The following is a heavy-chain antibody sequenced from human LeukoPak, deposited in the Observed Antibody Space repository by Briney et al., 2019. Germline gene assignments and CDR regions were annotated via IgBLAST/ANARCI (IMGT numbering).Heavy chain of an antibody. CDR1: GFTFSSYG. Sequence: QPGRSLRLSCAASGFTFSSYGMHWVRQAPGKGLEWVAVISYDGSNKYYADSVKGRFTISRDNSKNTLYLQMNSLRAEDTAVYYCARDRGYCSSTSCYYYYGMDVWGQGTTVTVSS. CDR2: ISYDGSNK. V-gene: IGHV3-30*03. J-gene: IGHJ6*02. CDR3: ARDRGYCSSTSCYYYYGMDV. D-gene: IGHD2-2*01.